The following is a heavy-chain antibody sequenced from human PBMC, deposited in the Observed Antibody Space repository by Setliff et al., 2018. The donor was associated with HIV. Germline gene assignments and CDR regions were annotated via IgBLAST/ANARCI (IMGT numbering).Heavy chain of an antibody. Sequence: PGGSLRLSCAASGFRFSGSAMHWVRQASGKGLEWVGRMRSKAKKYATAYAASVKGRFTISRDDSKNTAYLQMNRLKTEDTAIYYCTRPQYIYDNSDSDNWGQGALVTVSS. J-gene: IGHJ4*02. V-gene: IGHV3-73*01. CDR2: MRSKAKKYAT. CDR1: GFRFSGSA. D-gene: IGHD3-22*01. CDR3: TRPQYIYDNSDSDN.